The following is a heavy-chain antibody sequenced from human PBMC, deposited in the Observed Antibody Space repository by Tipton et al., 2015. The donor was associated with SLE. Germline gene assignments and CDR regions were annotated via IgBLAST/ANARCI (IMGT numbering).Heavy chain of an antibody. V-gene: IGHV4-30-2*01. CDR3: ARDSRIGWFDP. CDR1: GGSISSGTHS. Sequence: TLSLTCAVSGGSISSGTHSWSWIRQPPGKGLEWLGYFFHSGSTYYNPSLKGRVTISIDTSKNHFSLKLTSVTAADTAVYYCARDSRIGWFDPWGQGTLVTVSS. CDR2: FFHSGST. J-gene: IGHJ5*02. D-gene: IGHD2-15*01.